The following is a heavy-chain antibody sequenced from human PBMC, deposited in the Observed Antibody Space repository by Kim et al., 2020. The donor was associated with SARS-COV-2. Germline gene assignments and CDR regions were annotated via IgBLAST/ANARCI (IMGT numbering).Heavy chain of an antibody. CDR1: GGTFSSYA. CDR2: IIPIFGTA. CDR3: ARDKVVTKGHAGAALYYYYGMDV. Sequence: SVKVSCKASGGTFSSYAISWVRQAPGQGLEWMGGIIPIFGTANYAQKFQGRVTITADESTSTAYMELSSLRSEDTAVYYCARDKVVTKGHAGAALYYYYGMDVWGQGTTVTVSS. D-gene: IGHD3-22*01. J-gene: IGHJ6*02. V-gene: IGHV1-69*13.